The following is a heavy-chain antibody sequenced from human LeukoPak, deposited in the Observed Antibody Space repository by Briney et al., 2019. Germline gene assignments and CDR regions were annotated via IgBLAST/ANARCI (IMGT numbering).Heavy chain of an antibody. D-gene: IGHD3-10*01. CDR2: IYHSGST. V-gene: IGHV4-30-2*01. Sequence: SETLSLTCAVSGGSISSGGYSWGWVRQPPGKGLEWIGYIYHSGSTYYNPSLKSRVTISVDRYKNQFSLKLSSVTTADTAVYYCARELKVRGVNCYYYYYGMDVWGKGTTVTVSS. CDR3: ARELKVRGVNCYYYYYGMDV. J-gene: IGHJ6*04. CDR1: GGSISSGGYS.